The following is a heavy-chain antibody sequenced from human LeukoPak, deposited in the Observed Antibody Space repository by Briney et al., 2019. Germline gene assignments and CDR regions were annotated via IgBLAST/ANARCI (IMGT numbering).Heavy chain of an antibody. D-gene: IGHD3-22*01. CDR1: GYTFTSYY. V-gene: IGHV1-46*01. Sequence: GASVKVSCKASGYTFTSYYMHWVRQAPGQGLEWMGIINPSGGSTSYAQKFQGRVTMTRDTSTSTVYMELSSLRSEDTAVYYCAISNPYYYDSSGYYYHYWGQGTLVTVSS. J-gene: IGHJ4*02. CDR2: INPSGGST. CDR3: AISNPYYYDSSGYYYHY.